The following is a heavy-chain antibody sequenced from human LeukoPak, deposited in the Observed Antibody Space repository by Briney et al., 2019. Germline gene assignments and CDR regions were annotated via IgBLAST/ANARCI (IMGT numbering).Heavy chain of an antibody. Sequence: SETLSLTCTVSGGSISSSSYYWGWIRQPPGKGLEWIGEINHSGSTNYNPSLKSRVTMSVDTSKNQFSLKLSSVTAADTAVYYCARVSYGDLSVDYWGQGTLVTVSS. CDR2: INHSGST. V-gene: IGHV4-39*07. J-gene: IGHJ4*02. CDR1: GGSISSSSYY. D-gene: IGHD4-17*01. CDR3: ARVSYGDLSVDY.